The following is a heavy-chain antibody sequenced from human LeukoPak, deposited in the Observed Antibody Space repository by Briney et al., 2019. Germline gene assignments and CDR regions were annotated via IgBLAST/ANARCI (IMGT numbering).Heavy chain of an antibody. CDR2: ISSSSKTI. D-gene: IGHD6-13*01. V-gene: IGHV3-48*01. CDR3: AKHNGAAAGVPYYFDS. CDR1: GFTFSSYS. Sequence: GGSLRLSCAASGFTFSSYSMNWVRQAPGKGLEWVSYISSSSKTIYYADSVKGRFTISRDNSKNTLYLHMNSLRAEDTAIYYCAKHNGAAAGVPYYFDSWGQGTLVTVSS. J-gene: IGHJ4*02.